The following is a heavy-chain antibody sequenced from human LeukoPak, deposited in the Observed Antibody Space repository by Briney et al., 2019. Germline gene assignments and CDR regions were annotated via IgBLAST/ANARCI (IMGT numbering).Heavy chain of an antibody. V-gene: IGHV6-1*01. CDR2: TYYRSKWFN. CDR1: GDSVSSHTAA. CDR3: ARELSHWYFGL. Sequence: SQTLSLTCAISGDSVSSHTAAWNWLRLSPSRGLEWLGRTYYRSKWFNDYAVSVKSRITINPDTSKNQFSLHLNSMTPEDTAVYYCARELSHWYFGLWGRGTLVTVSA. J-gene: IGHJ2*01.